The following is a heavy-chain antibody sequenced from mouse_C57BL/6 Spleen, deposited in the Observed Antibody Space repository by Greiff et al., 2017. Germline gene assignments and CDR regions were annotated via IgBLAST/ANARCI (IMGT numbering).Heavy chain of an antibody. D-gene: IGHD1-1*01. J-gene: IGHJ3*01. Sequence: EVMLVESGGGLVQPKGSLKLSCAASGFSFNTYAMNWVRQAPGKGLEWVARIRSKSNNYATYYADSVKDRFTISRDDSESMLYLQMNNLKTEDTAMYYCVRSGEFYGWFAYWGQGTLVTVSA. CDR2: IRSKSNNYAT. CDR1: GFSFNTYA. CDR3: VRSGEFYGWFAY. V-gene: IGHV10-1*01.